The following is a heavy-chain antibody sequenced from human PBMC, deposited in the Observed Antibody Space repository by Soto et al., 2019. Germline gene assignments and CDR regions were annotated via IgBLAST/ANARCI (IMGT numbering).Heavy chain of an antibody. J-gene: IGHJ5*02. Sequence: QLQLQESGPGLVKPSETLSLTCTVSGGSISTSSFYWGWIRQPPGKGLEWIGSMYNSGSTYYNPSLKSRVTISVDTSKNQFSLKLGSVTAADTAVYYCARPRGGAVAGTWFDPWGQGTLVTVSS. CDR3: ARPRGGAVAGTWFDP. CDR2: MYNSGST. CDR1: GGSISTSSFY. D-gene: IGHD6-19*01. V-gene: IGHV4-39*01.